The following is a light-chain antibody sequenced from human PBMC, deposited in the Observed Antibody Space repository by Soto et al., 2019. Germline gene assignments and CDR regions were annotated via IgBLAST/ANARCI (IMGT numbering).Light chain of an antibody. V-gene: IGKV3-15*01. CDR1: QSVSSN. CDR3: QQYNDWPLT. Sequence: EIVMTQSPVTLSVSPGERVTLSCRASQSVSSNLAWYQQKPGQAPSLLIYGAFTRATGILARFSGTGSGTEFTLTISSLQSEDFALYYCQQYNDWPLTFGQGTKVDI. J-gene: IGKJ1*01. CDR2: GAF.